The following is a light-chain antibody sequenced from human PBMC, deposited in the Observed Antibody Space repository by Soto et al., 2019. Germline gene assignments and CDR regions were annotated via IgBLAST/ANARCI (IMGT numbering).Light chain of an antibody. CDR2: ITT. J-gene: IGKJ2*01. Sequence: DIQMTQSPSSLSASVGDTVTITCRASQNINSYLNWYQQKPGKAPRLLIHITTTLQSGVPSRFSGSGLGTEFTLTISSLQLGDSATYYCQQSDSPPYTFGQGTRLEIK. CDR1: QNINSY. V-gene: IGKV1-39*01. CDR3: QQSDSPPYT.